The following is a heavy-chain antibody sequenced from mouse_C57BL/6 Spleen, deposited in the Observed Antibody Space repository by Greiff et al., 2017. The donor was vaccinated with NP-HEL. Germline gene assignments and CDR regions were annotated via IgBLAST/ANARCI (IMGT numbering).Heavy chain of an antibody. D-gene: IGHD1-1*01. Sequence: QVQLQQSGAELVMPGASVKLSCKASGYTFTSYWMHWVKQRPGQGLEWIGEIDPSDSYTNYNQKFKGKSTLTVDKSSSTAYMQLSSLTSEDSAVYYCARGRVVARYFDYWGQGTTLTVSS. J-gene: IGHJ2*01. V-gene: IGHV1-69*01. CDR3: ARGRVVARYFDY. CDR2: IDPSDSYT. CDR1: GYTFTSYW.